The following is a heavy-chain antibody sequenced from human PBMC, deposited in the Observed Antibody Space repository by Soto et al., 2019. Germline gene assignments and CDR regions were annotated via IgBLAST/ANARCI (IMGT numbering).Heavy chain of an antibody. CDR1: GFTFSGYD. V-gene: IGHV3-23*01. Sequence: EEQLLESGGGLAQPGGSLRLSCAASGFTFSGYDMNWVRQAPGKGLEWVSSISGSGATTYYADSVKGRFTISRDNFKNTLYLQMNNLRVEDTAVYYCAKDTRFDPWGQGTLVTVSS. J-gene: IGHJ5*02. CDR2: ISGSGATT. CDR3: AKDTRFDP.